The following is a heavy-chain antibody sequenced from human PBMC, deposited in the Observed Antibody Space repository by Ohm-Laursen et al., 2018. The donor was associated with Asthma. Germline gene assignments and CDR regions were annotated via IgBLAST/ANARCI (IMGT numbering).Heavy chain of an antibody. V-gene: IGHV3-30-3*01. CDR1: GFTFSSYA. CDR2: ISYDGSNK. Sequence: SLRLSCAAFGFTFSSYAMHWVRQAPGKGLEWVAVISYDGSNKYYADSVKGRFTISRDNSKNTLYLQMNSLRAEDTAVYYCARNIGSYATGFDYWGQGTLVTVSS. D-gene: IGHD1-26*01. CDR3: ARNIGSYATGFDY. J-gene: IGHJ4*02.